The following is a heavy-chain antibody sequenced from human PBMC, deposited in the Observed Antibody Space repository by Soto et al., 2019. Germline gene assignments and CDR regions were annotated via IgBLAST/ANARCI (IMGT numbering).Heavy chain of an antibody. D-gene: IGHD5-12*01. CDR2: SYSGGST. V-gene: IGHV3-53*01. CDR1: GITVSNNY. Sequence: PGGSLRLSCVASGITVSNNYMSWVRQAPGKGLEWVSVSYSGGSTDYADSVKGRFTISRDNSKNTLYLQMNSLRADDTAVYYCARARDGYNFLYEPTWGQGTLVTVSS. J-gene: IGHJ4*02. CDR3: ARARDGYNFLYEPT.